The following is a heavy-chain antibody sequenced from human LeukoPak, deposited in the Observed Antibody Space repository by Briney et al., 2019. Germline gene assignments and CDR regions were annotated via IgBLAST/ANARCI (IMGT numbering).Heavy chain of an antibody. CDR3: ARLDYSNCFDY. D-gene: IGHD4-11*01. V-gene: IGHV4-39*01. Sequence: KPSETLSLTCTVSGGSISSSSYYWGWIRKPSGKGLEWIGSIYYSGSTYYNPSLKSRVTISVDTSKNQFSLKLSSVTAADTAVYYCARLDYSNCFDYWGQGTLVTVSS. J-gene: IGHJ4*02. CDR2: IYYSGST. CDR1: GGSISSSSYY.